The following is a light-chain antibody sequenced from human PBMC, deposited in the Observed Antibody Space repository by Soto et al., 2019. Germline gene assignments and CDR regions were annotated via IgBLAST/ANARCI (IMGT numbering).Light chain of an antibody. CDR2: GAS. J-gene: IGKJ1*01. CDR1: QSITSS. CDR3: QQYNNWPPWT. Sequence: EIVMTQSPATLYVYPGARATLSRSASQSITSSLAWYQHKPGQAPRLLIYGASTRATGIPPRFSGSGSGTEFTLTISSLQPEDFAVYYCQQYNNWPPWTFGQGTKVDIK. V-gene: IGKV3-15*01.